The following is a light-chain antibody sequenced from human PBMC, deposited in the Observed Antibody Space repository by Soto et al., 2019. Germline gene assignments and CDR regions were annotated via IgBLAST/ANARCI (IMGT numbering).Light chain of an antibody. V-gene: IGKV3-20*01. J-gene: IGKJ5*01. CDR3: QQYSSSPRT. CDR2: GAS. Sequence: IVLTQSPGTLSLSPGKRATLSCRASQSISSSYLAWYQQRPGQAPRLLIYGASSRATGIPARFSGSGSGTDFSLTISRLEPEDFAVYHCQQYSSSPRTFGQGTRLEIK. CDR1: QSISSSY.